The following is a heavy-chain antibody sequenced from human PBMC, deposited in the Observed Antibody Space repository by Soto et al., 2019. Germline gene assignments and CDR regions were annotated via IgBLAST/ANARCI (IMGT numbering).Heavy chain of an antibody. CDR3: ASERLHTEYFHN. Sequence: QVQLVQSGAEVKKPGSSVKVSCQASEGTFSSNGISWVRQAPGQGLEWMGRSLPILFITNYAQKFQGRVTITADEFTSTAYMDLSGLRSEDTAVYYCASERLHTEYFHNWGQGTVVTVSS. J-gene: IGHJ1*01. CDR1: EGTFSSNG. V-gene: IGHV1-69*04. CDR2: SLPILFIT.